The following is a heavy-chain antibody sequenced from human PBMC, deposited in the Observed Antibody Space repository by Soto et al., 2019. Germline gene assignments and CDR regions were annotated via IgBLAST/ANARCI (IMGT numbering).Heavy chain of an antibody. J-gene: IGHJ6*02. CDR1: GFTFSSYG. Sequence: QVQLVESGGGVVQPGRSLRLSCAASGFTFSSYGMHWVRQAPGKGLEWVAVISYDGSNKYYADSVKGRFTISRDNSKNTLDLQMNSLRAEDTAVYYCAKDVRYDFWSGYLTYYYYGMDVWGQGTTVTVSS. CDR2: ISYDGSNK. V-gene: IGHV3-30*18. D-gene: IGHD3-3*01. CDR3: AKDVRYDFWSGYLTYYYYGMDV.